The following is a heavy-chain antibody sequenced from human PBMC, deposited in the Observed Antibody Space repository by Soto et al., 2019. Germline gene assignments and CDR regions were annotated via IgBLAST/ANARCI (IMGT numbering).Heavy chain of an antibody. CDR1: GYSFTSYW. V-gene: IGHV5-51*01. J-gene: IGHJ4*02. D-gene: IGHD6-13*01. CDR2: IYPGDSDT. Sequence: EESRKISCKGSGYSFTSYWIGWVRQMPGKGLEWMGIIYPGDSDTRYSPSFQGQVTISADKSISTAYLQWSSLKASDTAMYYCARRAYSSSWQYYFDYWGQGTLVTVSS. CDR3: ARRAYSSSWQYYFDY.